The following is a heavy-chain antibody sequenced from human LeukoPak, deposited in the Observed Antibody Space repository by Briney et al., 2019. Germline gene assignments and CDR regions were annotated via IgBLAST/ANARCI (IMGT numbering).Heavy chain of an antibody. J-gene: IGHJ5*02. D-gene: IGHD6-13*01. Sequence: ASVKVSCKASGYTFTSYDINWVRQATGQGLEWMGWMNPNSGNTGYAQKFQGRVTMTRNTSISTAYMELSSLRSEDTAVYYCARDPRIAAAGTHSWFDPWGQGTLVTVSS. CDR2: MNPNSGNT. V-gene: IGHV1-8*01. CDR3: ARDPRIAAAGTHSWFDP. CDR1: GYTFTSYD.